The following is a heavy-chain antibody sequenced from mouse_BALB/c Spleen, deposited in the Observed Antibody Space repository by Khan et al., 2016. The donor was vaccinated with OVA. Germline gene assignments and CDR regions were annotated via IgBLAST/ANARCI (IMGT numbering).Heavy chain of an antibody. V-gene: IGHV3-2*02. D-gene: IGHD1-2*01. CDR2: ISYSGST. Sequence: EVQLVESGPGLVKPSQSLSLTCTVTGYSITSGYGWNWIRQFPGNKLEWMGYISYSGSTYYNPSLKSRISITRDTSKNQFFLQLNSVTTEDTGTYYCARTAMIKYWGQGTTLTVSS. CDR1: GYSITSGYG. CDR3: ARTAMIKY. J-gene: IGHJ2*01.